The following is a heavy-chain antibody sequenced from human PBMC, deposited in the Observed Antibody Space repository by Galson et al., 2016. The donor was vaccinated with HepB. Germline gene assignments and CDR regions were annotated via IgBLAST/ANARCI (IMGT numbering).Heavy chain of an antibody. CDR2: ISSSGTTI. V-gene: IGHV3-48*03. Sequence: SLRLSCAASGFTFSRYEMNWVRQAPGKGLEWVSYISSSGTTIYYADSVKGRFTLTRDNAKNSLYLQMNSLRDEDTAVYFCARVLFGSGSYWCLDVWGQGTTVTVAS. CDR1: GFTFSRYE. CDR3: ARVLFGSGSYWCLDV. J-gene: IGHJ6*02. D-gene: IGHD3-10*01.